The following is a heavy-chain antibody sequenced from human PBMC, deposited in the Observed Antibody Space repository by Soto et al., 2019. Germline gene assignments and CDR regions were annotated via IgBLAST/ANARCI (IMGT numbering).Heavy chain of an antibody. J-gene: IGHJ4*02. V-gene: IGHV3-53*04. Sequence: DVQLVESGGGLVQPGGSLRLSCAASGFTVSSNYMSWVRQAPGKGLEWVSVIYSGGSTYYADSVKGRFTISRHNSKNTLYLQMNSLRAEDTAVYYCSLGDSSGYYYIDYWGQGTLVTVSS. CDR3: SLGDSSGYYYIDY. D-gene: IGHD3-22*01. CDR1: GFTVSSNY. CDR2: IYSGGST.